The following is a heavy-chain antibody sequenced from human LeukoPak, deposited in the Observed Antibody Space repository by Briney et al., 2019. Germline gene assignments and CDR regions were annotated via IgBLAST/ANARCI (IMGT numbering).Heavy chain of an antibody. CDR1: GGSFSGYY. J-gene: IGHJ6*04. V-gene: IGHV4-34*01. Sequence: SETLPLTCAVYGGSFSGYYWSWIRQPPGKGLEWIGEINHSGRTNYTPSLKSRVTISVDTSKNQFSLKLSSVTAADTAVYYCARGGGSPDMDVWGKGTTVTVSS. CDR2: INHSGRT. CDR3: ARGGGSPDMDV.